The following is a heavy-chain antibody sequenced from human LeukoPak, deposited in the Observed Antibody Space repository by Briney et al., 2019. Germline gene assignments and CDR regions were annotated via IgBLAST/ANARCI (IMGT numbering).Heavy chain of an antibody. CDR2: IVVGSGNT. D-gene: IGHD6-13*01. V-gene: IGHV1-58*01. CDR3: AANSEIAAAGSDAFDI. Sequence: SVKVSCKASGFTFTSSAVQWVRQARGQRLEWIGWIVVGSGNTNYAQKFQERVTITRDMSTSTAYMELSSLRSEDTAVYYCAANSEIAAAGSDAFDIWGQGTMVTVSS. J-gene: IGHJ3*02. CDR1: GFTFTSSA.